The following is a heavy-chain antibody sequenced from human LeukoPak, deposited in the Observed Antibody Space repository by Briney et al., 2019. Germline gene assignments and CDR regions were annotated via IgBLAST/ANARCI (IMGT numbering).Heavy chain of an antibody. CDR2: ISYDGSNK. CDR1: GFTFSSYG. CDR3: AKRPRKPQEGYFQH. D-gene: IGHD1-14*01. Sequence: GGSLRLSCAASGFTFSSYGMHWVRQAPGKGLEWVAVISYDGSNKYYADSVKGRFTISRYNSKNTLYLQINSLSAEDTAVYYCAKRPRKPQEGYFQHWGQGTLVTVSS. J-gene: IGHJ1*01. V-gene: IGHV3-30*18.